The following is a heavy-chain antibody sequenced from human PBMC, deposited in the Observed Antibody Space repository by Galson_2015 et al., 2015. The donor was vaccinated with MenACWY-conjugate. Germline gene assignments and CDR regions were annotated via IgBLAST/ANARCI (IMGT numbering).Heavy chain of an antibody. CDR1: GGSISGYY. Sequence: ETLSLTCTVSGGSISGYYWCWIRQPPGKGLEWIGYIYYSGTTKYNPSLKSRVSISVDTSKNQFSLKLSSVTAADTAVYYCARSPSDYYGMDVWGQGTTVTVSS. D-gene: IGHD1-26*01. CDR2: IYYSGTT. CDR3: ARSPSDYYGMDV. J-gene: IGHJ6*02. V-gene: IGHV4-59*08.